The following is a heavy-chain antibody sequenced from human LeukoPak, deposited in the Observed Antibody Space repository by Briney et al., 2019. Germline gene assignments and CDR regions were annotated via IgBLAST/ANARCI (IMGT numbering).Heavy chain of an antibody. CDR2: IYHSGST. V-gene: IGHV4-38-2*02. CDR1: GYSISSGYY. D-gene: IGHD3-10*01. J-gene: IGHJ6*03. Sequence: RSSETLSLTCTVSGYSISSGYYWGWIRQPPGKGLEWIGSIYHSGSTYYNPSLKSRVTISVDTSKNQFSLKLSSVTAADTAVYYCARTDGSGSYSTLYYYYYMDVWGKGTTVTVSS. CDR3: ARTDGSGSYSTLYYYYYMDV.